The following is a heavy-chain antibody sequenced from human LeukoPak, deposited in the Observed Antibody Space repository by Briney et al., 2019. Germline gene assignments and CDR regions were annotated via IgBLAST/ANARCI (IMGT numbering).Heavy chain of an antibody. CDR1: ADSLSSGGHY. CDR2: IHHSGSS. CDR3: ARGGNRFGGFYFDY. Sequence: SETLSLTCTVSADSLSSGGHYWAWISQLPGKGLESIGFIHHSGSSRHNPSLKDRVAISVDASRKQFALRLSSVTAADTAIYYCARGGNRFGGFYFDYWGQGIQVIVSS. D-gene: IGHD3-10*01. J-gene: IGHJ4*02. V-gene: IGHV4-31*03.